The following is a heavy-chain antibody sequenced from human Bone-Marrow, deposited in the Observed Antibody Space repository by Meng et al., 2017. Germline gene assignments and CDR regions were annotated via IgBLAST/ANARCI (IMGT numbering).Heavy chain of an antibody. J-gene: IGHJ4*02. Sequence: ASVKVSCKASGYTFTGYYMHWVRQAPGQGLGWMGWINPNSGGTNYAQKFQGRVTMTRDTSISTAYMELSSLRSEDTAVYYCARVGDSSAFDYWGQGTLVTVSS. D-gene: IGHD2-21*01. V-gene: IGHV1-2*02. CDR1: GYTFTGYY. CDR2: INPNSGGT. CDR3: ARVGDSSAFDY.